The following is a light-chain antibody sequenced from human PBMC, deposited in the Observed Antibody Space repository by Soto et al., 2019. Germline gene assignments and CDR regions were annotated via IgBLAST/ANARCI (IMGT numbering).Light chain of an antibody. V-gene: IGLV2-14*01. CDR1: SSDVGGYHY. CDR3: SSYTSSSTLVV. Sequence: QSALTQPASVSGSPGQSITISCTGSSSDVGGYHYVSWYQRHPGKAPKLMIYEVSNRPSGVSNRFSGSKSGNTASLTISGLQAEDEADYCCSSYTSSSTLVVFGGGTKLTVL. CDR2: EVS. J-gene: IGLJ2*01.